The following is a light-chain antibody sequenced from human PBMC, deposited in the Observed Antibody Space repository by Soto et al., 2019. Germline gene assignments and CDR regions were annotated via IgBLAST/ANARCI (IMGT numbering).Light chain of an antibody. CDR2: DVT. J-gene: IGLJ2*01. CDR3: SSYTSSSTVDVV. Sequence: QSALTQPASVSGSPGQSITISCTGTSSDVGGYNYVSWYQQHPGKAPKLMIYDVTNRPSGVSNRFSGSKSGNTASLTISGLQAEDEADYYCSSYTSSSTVDVVFGGVTKLTVL. CDR1: SSDVGGYNY. V-gene: IGLV2-14*01.